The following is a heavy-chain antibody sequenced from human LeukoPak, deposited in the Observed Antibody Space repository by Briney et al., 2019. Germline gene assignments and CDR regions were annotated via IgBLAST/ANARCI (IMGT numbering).Heavy chain of an antibody. V-gene: IGHV4-39*07. CDR3: ARVAIAVAGIDAFDI. D-gene: IGHD6-19*01. CDR2: IYYSGST. CDR1: GDSIISTNSY. Sequence: SETLSLTCSVSGDSIISTNSYWGWIRQPPGKGPEWIASIYYSGSTHYNPSLKSRVTISIDTSTNQFSLKLSSVTAADTAVYYCARVAIAVAGIDAFDIWGQGAMVTVSS. J-gene: IGHJ3*02.